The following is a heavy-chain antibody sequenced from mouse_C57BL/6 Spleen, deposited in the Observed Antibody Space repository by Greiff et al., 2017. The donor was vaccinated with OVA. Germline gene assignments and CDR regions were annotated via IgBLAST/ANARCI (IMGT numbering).Heavy chain of an antibody. CDR1: GFTFSDYY. CDR2: INYDGSST. D-gene: IGHD1-1*02. V-gene: IGHV5-16*01. CDR3: AREGSYGAYWYFDV. J-gene: IGHJ1*03. Sequence: EVHLVESEGGLVQPGSSMKLSCTASGFTFSDYYMAWVRQVPEKGLEWVANINYDGSSTYYLDSLKSRFIISRDNAKNILYLQMSSLKSEDTATYYCAREGSYGAYWYFDVWGTGTTVTVSS.